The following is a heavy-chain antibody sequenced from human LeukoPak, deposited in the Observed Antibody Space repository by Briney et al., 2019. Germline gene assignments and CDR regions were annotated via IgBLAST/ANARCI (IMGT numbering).Heavy chain of an antibody. J-gene: IGHJ2*01. V-gene: IGHV1-2*02. CDR2: INPNSGGT. CDR1: GYTFTGYY. D-gene: IGHD4-23*01. Sequence: ASVKVSCKASGYTFTGYYMHWVRQAPGQGLEWMGWINPNSGGTNYAQKSQGRVTMTRDTSITTAYMELSRPSSDDTAVYYCARHPGKVTNDWYFDLWGRGTLVTVSS. CDR3: ARHPGKVTNDWYFDL.